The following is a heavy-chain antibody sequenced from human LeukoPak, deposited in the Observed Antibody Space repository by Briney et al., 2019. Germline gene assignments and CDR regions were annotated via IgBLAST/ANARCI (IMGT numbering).Heavy chain of an antibody. CDR1: GGSFSGYY. J-gene: IGHJ3*02. Sequence: SETLSLTCAVYGGSFSGYYWSWIRQPPGKGLEWIGEINRSGSTNYNPSLKSRVTISVDTSKNQFSLKLSSVTAADTAVYYCAGGSGSYYNTVTFDIWGQGTMVTVSS. CDR2: INRSGST. D-gene: IGHD3-10*01. CDR3: AGGSGSYYNTVTFDI. V-gene: IGHV4-34*01.